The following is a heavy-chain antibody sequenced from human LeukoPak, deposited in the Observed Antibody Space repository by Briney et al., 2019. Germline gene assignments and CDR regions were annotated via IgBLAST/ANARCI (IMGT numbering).Heavy chain of an antibody. CDR3: TKAPIVSCSGAFCYPFDS. V-gene: IGHV3-23*01. Sequence: GGSLRLSCAASGFYFANYAMSWVRQPAGKGLEWVSATVGGGSPNTYHADSVKGRFTISRDNSKNTLFLQMNSLRAEDTAIYYCTKAPIVSCSGAFCYPFDSWGQGTLVTVSS. D-gene: IGHD2-15*01. J-gene: IGHJ4*02. CDR2: TVGGGSPNT. CDR1: GFYFANYA.